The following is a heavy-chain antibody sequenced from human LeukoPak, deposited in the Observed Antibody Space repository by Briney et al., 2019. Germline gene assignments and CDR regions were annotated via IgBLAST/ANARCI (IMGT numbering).Heavy chain of an antibody. CDR3: ARDSSSSWRTFDY. CDR2: IYSGGST. CDR1: GFTVSSNY. D-gene: IGHD6-13*01. V-gene: IGHV3-66*02. J-gene: IGHJ4*02. Sequence: GGSLRLSCAASGFTVSSNYMSWVRQAPGKGLEWVSVIYSGGSTYYADSVKGRFTISRDNSKNTPYLQMNSLRAEDTAVYYCARDSSSSWRTFDYWGQGTLVTVSS.